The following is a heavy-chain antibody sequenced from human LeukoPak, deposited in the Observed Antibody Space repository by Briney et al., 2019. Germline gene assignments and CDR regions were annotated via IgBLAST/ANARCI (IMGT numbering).Heavy chain of an antibody. CDR3: ARDRRYYFDY. V-gene: IGHV3-30*01. CDR2: ISYDSNYR. CDR1: GFTFSHYP. J-gene: IGHJ4*02. Sequence: GGSLRLSCAAPGFTFSHYPMHWVRQAPGKGLEWLAVISYDSNYRYYADSVKGRFTISRGNSNNTLYLQIDSLRPEDTAMYFCARDRRYYFDYWGQGTLVTVSS.